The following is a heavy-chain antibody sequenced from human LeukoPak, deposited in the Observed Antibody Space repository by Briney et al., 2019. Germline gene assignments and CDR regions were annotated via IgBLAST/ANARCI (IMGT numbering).Heavy chain of an antibody. CDR3: ARDRSPMIVAYYFEY. CDR2: INPNSGGT. J-gene: IGHJ4*02. Sequence: ASVKVSCKASGYTFTGYYMHWVRQAPGQGLEWMGWINPNSGGTNYAQKFQGRVTMTRDTSISTAYMELSRLRSDDTAVYYCARDRSPMIVAYYFEYWGQGTLVTASS. V-gene: IGHV1-2*02. D-gene: IGHD3-22*01. CDR1: GYTFTGYY.